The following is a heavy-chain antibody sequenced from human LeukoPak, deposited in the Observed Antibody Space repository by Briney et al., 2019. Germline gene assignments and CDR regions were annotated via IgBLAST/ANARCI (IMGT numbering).Heavy chain of an antibody. CDR3: ARAYGSDKYFDY. CDR2: IYYTGST. D-gene: IGHD3-10*01. CDR1: GGSISSSTYY. Sequence: PSEILSLTCTVSGGSISSSTYYWGWIRQPPGKGLEWIGTIYYTGSTYYNASLKSRVTISIDTSKNQFSLKLSSVTAADTAVYYCARAYGSDKYFDYWGQGTLVTVSS. J-gene: IGHJ4*02. V-gene: IGHV4-39*07.